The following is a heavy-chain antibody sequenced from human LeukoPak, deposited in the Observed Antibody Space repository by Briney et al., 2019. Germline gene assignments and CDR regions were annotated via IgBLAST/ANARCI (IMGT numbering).Heavy chain of an antibody. D-gene: IGHD4-17*01. Sequence: GGSLRLSCGASGFTVSSNYMSWVRQAPGKGLERVSVIYSGGSTYYADSVKGRFTISRDNSKNTLYLQMNSLRAEDTGVYYCARDAGNGDLYYYYYGMDVWGQGTTVTVSS. CDR3: ARDAGNGDLYYYYYGMDV. CDR1: GFTVSSNY. CDR2: IYSGGST. J-gene: IGHJ6*02. V-gene: IGHV3-66*02.